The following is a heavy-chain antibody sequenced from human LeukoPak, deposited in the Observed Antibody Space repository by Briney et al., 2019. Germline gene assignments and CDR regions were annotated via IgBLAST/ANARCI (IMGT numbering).Heavy chain of an antibody. CDR2: IYHSGST. CDR1: GGSISSSSYY. CDR3: ARVVRFGESPPFDY. J-gene: IGHJ4*02. V-gene: IGHV4-39*07. D-gene: IGHD3-10*01. Sequence: SETLSLTCTVSGGSISSSSYYWGWIRQPPGKGLEWIGEIYHSGSTNYNPSLKSRVTISVDKSKNQFSLKLSSVTAAGTAVYYCARVVRFGESPPFDYWGQGTLVTVSS.